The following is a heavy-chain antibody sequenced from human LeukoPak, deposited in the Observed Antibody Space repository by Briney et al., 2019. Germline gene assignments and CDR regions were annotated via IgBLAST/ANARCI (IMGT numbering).Heavy chain of an antibody. CDR1: GFIFSNHG. V-gene: IGHV3-33*01. CDR2: IWGDGRNR. Sequence: GRSLRLSCAASGFIFSNHGMHWVRQAPGKGLEWVAGIWGDGRNRLYADSVKGRFTISRDNSQNTLFLQMNTLRAEDTAIYYCARDAQRGFDYSNSLEYWGHGTLVTVSS. D-gene: IGHD4-11*01. CDR3: ARDAQRGFDYSNSLEY. J-gene: IGHJ4*01.